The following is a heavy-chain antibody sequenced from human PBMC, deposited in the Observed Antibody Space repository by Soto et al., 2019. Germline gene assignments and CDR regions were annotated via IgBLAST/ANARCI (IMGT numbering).Heavy chain of an antibody. CDR2: IYSGGSA. CDR3: AKGPYYYDSSGSDY. D-gene: IGHD3-22*01. CDR1: GFTVSSNY. V-gene: IGHV3-53*01. J-gene: IGHJ4*02. Sequence: HPGGSLRLSCAASGFTVSSNYMSWVRQAPGKGLEWVSVIYSGGSAYYADSVKGRFTISRDNSKNTLYLQMNSLRAEDTAVYYCAKGPYYYDSSGSDYWGQGTLVTVSA.